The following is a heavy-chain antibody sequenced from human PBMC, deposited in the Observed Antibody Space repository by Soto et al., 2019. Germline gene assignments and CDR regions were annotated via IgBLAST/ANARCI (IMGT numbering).Heavy chain of an antibody. D-gene: IGHD4-17*01. CDR3: ARESVGTTATLDYYYFYMDV. CDR1: GDSFNDYY. J-gene: IGHJ6*03. V-gene: IGHV1-2*04. Sequence: QVQLVQSGAEVRKPGASVTVSCRSSGDSFNDYYIHWVRQAPGQGFEWMGWINPNGGVTKYAQKFQGWVSRTRDTSIRTVYMQLIRLRSDDTAVYYCARESVGTTATLDYYYFYMDVWGTGTTVTVSS. CDR2: INPNGGVT.